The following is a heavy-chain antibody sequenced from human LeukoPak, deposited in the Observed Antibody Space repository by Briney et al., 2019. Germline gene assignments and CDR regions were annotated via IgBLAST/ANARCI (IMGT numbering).Heavy chain of an antibody. V-gene: IGHV4-59*01. CDR1: GVSISSYY. Sequence: SETLSLTCTVSGVSISSYYWSWIRQPPGKGLEWIGHIYYSGSTNKNPSLKSRVTMSVDTSKNQLSLKLNSVTPADTAVYYCARGEVKTVYYNYYMDVWGKGTTVTISS. CDR3: ARGEVKTVYYNYYMDV. D-gene: IGHD2-21*02. CDR2: IYYSGST. J-gene: IGHJ6*03.